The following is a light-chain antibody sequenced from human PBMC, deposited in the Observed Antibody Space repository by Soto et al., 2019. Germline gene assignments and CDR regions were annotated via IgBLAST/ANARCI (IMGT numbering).Light chain of an antibody. V-gene: IGKV1-39*01. CDR3: QQSYSTPLT. Sequence: DIQMTQSPSSLSASVGERVTITCRASQSISSYLNWYQQKPGNAPTLLIYAASSLQSGVPARFSGSGSGTDFTLTISSLQPEDFATYYCQQSYSTPLTFGGGTKVEIK. CDR2: AAS. CDR1: QSISSY. J-gene: IGKJ4*01.